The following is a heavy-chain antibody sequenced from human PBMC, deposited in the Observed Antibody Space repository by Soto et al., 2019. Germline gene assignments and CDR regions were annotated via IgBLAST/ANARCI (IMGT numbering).Heavy chain of an antibody. J-gene: IGHJ6*02. CDR3: AKEGSRQYYYYYGMDV. Sequence: QAGGSLRLSCGAPGFTFSSYAMSWVRQAPGKGLEWVSAISGSGGSTYYADSVKGRFTISRDNSKNTLYLQMNSLRAEDTAVYYCAKEGSRQYYYYYGMDVWGQGTTVTVSS. D-gene: IGHD1-26*01. V-gene: IGHV3-23*01. CDR2: ISGSGGST. CDR1: GFTFSSYA.